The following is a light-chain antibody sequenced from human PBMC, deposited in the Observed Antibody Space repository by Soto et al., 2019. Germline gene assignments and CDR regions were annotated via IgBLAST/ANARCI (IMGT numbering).Light chain of an antibody. V-gene: IGKV3-20*01. Sequence: EIVLTQSPGTLSLSPGERATLSCRASLSVSSSYFAWYQQKPGQAPRLLIYGASSRATGIPDRFSGSGSGTDFTLTISRLEPEDFAVYYCQPYGSSPPYTFGQGTKLEIK. J-gene: IGKJ2*01. CDR2: GAS. CDR1: LSVSSSY. CDR3: QPYGSSPPYT.